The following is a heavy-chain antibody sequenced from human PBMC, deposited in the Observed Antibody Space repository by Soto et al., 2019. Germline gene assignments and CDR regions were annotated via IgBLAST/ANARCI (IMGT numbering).Heavy chain of an antibody. CDR1: GSTFSDST. D-gene: IGHD5-18*01. CDR3: VRHPPTPPALVTSYFDL. Sequence: LVKVSCKASGSTFSDSTINWVRQAPGQRLEWMGGIIPIFDTANYAEKFQGRVTITADESTSTSFMEVSSLRSEDSAIYFCVRHPPTPPALVTSYFDLWGRGILFTVSS. V-gene: IGHV1-69*13. CDR2: IIPIFDTA. J-gene: IGHJ2*01.